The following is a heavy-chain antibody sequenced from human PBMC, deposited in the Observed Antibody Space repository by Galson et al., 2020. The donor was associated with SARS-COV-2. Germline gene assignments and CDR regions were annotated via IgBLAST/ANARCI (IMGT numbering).Heavy chain of an antibody. D-gene: IGHD6-13*01. J-gene: IGHJ4*02. CDR1: GFTFSSYW. CDR2: IKQDGSEK. V-gene: IGHV3-7*01. CDR3: ARDLPDPIATFDY. Sequence: QLGESLKISCAASGFTFSSYWMSWVRQAPGKGLEWVANIKQDGSEKYYVDSVKGRFTISRDNAKNSLYLQMNSLRAEDTAVYYCARDLPDPIATFDYWGQGTLVTVSS.